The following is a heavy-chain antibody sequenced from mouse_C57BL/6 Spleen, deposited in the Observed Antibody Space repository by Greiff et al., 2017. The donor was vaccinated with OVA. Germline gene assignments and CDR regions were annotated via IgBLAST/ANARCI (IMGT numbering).Heavy chain of an antibody. CDR3: ARGSRYDGYYYGYFDV. V-gene: IGHV1-82*01. CDR1: GYAFSSSW. CDR2: IYPGDGDT. D-gene: IGHD2-3*01. Sequence: QVQLQQSGPELVKPGASVKISCKASGYAFSSSWMNWVKQRPGKGLEWIGRIYPGDGDTNYNGKFKGKATLTADKSSSTAYMQLSSLTSEDSAVYFCARGSRYDGYYYGYFDVWGTGTTATVSS. J-gene: IGHJ1*03.